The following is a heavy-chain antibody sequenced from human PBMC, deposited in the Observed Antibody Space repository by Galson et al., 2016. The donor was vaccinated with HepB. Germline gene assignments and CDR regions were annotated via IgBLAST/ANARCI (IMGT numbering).Heavy chain of an antibody. V-gene: IGHV3-7*03. CDR1: GFTFRSYE. D-gene: IGHD2-2*01. Sequence: SLRLSCAASGFTFRSYEMNWVRQAPGKGLEWVANIKQDGSERYYVDSVKGRFTISRDNAKNSLYLQMNSLRVEDTAVYYCAHAPNLYYFDNWGQGTLVTVSS. CDR2: IKQDGSER. CDR3: AHAPNLYYFDN. J-gene: IGHJ4*02.